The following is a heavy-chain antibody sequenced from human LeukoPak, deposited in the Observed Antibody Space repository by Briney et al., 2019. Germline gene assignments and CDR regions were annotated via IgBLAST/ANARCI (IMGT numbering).Heavy chain of an antibody. CDR2: ISSSSSYI. CDR3: ARDKDTAMVGDLIDY. J-gene: IGHJ4*02. D-gene: IGHD5-18*01. Sequence: GGSLRLSCAASGFTFSSYSMNWVRQAPGKGLEWVSSISSSSSYIYYADSVKGRFTISSDNAKNSLYLQMNSLRAEDTAVYYCARDKDTAMVGDLIDYWGQGTLVTVSS. CDR1: GFTFSSYS. V-gene: IGHV3-21*01.